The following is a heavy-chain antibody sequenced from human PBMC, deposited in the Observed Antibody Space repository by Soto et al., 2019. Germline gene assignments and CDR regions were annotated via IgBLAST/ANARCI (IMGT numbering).Heavy chain of an antibody. J-gene: IGHJ5*02. V-gene: IGHV4-34*01. CDR3: ARITGYSNNWFDP. Sequence: SETLSLTSAVYGGSFSGYDGSWIRPPPGKGLEWIGEINHRGSTNYNPSLKSRVTISVDTSKNQFSLKLSYVTAADTAVYYCARITGYSNNWFDPWGQGTLVTVSS. D-gene: IGHD6-13*01. CDR2: INHRGST. CDR1: GGSFSGYD.